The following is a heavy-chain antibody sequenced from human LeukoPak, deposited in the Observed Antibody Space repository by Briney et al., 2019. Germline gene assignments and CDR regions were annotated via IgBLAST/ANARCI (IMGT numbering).Heavy chain of an antibody. D-gene: IGHD6-25*01. CDR3: ARERLTADSSGRNYYYYYYGMDV. Sequence: SETLSLTCAVYGGSFSGYYWSWIRQPPGKGLEWIGEINHSGSTNYNPSLKSRVTISVDTSKNQFSLKLSSVTAADTAVYYCARERLTADSSGRNYYYYYYGMDVWGQGTTVTVSS. CDR1: GGSFSGYY. V-gene: IGHV4-34*01. J-gene: IGHJ6*02. CDR2: INHSGST.